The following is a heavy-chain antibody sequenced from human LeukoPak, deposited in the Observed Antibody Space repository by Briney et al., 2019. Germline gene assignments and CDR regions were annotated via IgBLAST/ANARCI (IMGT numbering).Heavy chain of an antibody. V-gene: IGHV4-38-2*01. CDR3: ARPGEYSSSSEGWFDP. Sequence: SETLSLTCAVSGYSISSGYYWGWIRQPPGKGLEWIGSIYHSGSTYYNPFLKSRVTISVDTSKNQFSLKLSSVTAADTAVYYCARPGEYSSSSEGWFDPWGQGTLVTVSS. CDR2: IYHSGST. CDR1: GYSISSGYY. J-gene: IGHJ5*02. D-gene: IGHD6-6*01.